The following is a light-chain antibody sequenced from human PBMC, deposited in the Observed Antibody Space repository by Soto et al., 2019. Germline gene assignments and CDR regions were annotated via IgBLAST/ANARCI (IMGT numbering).Light chain of an antibody. CDR2: DAS. J-gene: IGKJ4*01. V-gene: IGKV3-11*01. CDR3: QQRSNWPLT. CDR1: QSVSSY. Sequence: IVLKQSPATLSLSPGERATLSCSSSQSVSSYLGWYQQRPGQAPRLLIYDASKRATGSPARFSGSGSGTDFTLTISSLEPEDFAVYYCQQRSNWPLTFGGGTKVDI.